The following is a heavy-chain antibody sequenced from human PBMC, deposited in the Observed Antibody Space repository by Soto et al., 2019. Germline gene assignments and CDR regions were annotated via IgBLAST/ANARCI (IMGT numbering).Heavy chain of an antibody. J-gene: IGHJ6*02. V-gene: IGHV3-30*03. CDR3: ARSRDGYSFYFYYGMDG. Sequence: QVQLVESGGGVVQPGRSLRLSCAASGFIFTSYGMHWVRQAPGKGLEWMALILHDGSAEYYADSVKGRFTISRDNSKNTLYLPMNSLTAEDTAVYYCARSRDGYSFYFYYGMDGWCQGTTVTVSS. CDR2: ILHDGSAE. D-gene: IGHD4-4*01. CDR1: GFIFTSYG.